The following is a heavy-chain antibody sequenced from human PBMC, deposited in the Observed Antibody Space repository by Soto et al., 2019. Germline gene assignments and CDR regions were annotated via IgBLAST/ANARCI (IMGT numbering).Heavy chain of an antibody. Sequence: GGSLRLSCAASGFTFSSYRMNWVRQAPGKGLEWVSFISSSSSYISYADSVKGRFTTSRDNARNSLYLQMNSLRAEDTAVYYCASPDFWSGYSWVYSGQGSLVTVSS. CDR3: ASPDFWSGYSWVY. CDR2: ISSSSSYI. J-gene: IGHJ4*02. V-gene: IGHV3-21*01. CDR1: GFTFSSYR. D-gene: IGHD3-3*01.